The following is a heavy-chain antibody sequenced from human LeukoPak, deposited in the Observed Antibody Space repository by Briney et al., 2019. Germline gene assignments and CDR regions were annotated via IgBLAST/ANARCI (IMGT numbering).Heavy chain of an antibody. D-gene: IGHD3-22*01. CDR1: GGSISSYY. Sequence: SETLSLTCTVSGGSISSYYWSWIRQPAGKGLEWIGRIYTSGSTHYNPSLKSRVTMSVDTSKNQFSLKLSSVTAADTAVYYCAREYYYDSSGPYYFDYWGQGTLVTVSS. CDR3: AREYYYDSSGPYYFDY. J-gene: IGHJ4*02. CDR2: IYTSGST. V-gene: IGHV4-4*07.